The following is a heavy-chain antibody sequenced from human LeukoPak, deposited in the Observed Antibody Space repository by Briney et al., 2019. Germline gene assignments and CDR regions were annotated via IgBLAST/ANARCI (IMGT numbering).Heavy chain of an antibody. Sequence: GGSLRLSCAASGITVSTSYMSWVRQAPGKGLEWDSVIYSSGNTLYADSVRGRFTISRDNSNNTLHLQMNSLRAEDTAVYYCARERGGGGDVFDVWFDPWGQGTLVTVSS. CDR3: ARERGGGGDVFDVWFDP. CDR2: IYSSGNT. V-gene: IGHV3-53*01. J-gene: IGHJ5*02. CDR1: GITVSTSY. D-gene: IGHD5/OR15-5a*01.